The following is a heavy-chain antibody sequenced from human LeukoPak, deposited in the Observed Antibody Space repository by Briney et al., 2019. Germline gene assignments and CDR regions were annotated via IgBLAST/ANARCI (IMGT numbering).Heavy chain of an antibody. Sequence: PSETLSLTCTVSAGSISSSSHHWGWIRQSPGKGLEWIGSIFSGRTTYYNPSLKDRVTIFVVTSKNQFSLQLNSVTAADTSVYYCVRHDGRGGSTMGALDSWGQGSLVTVSS. J-gene: IGHJ4*02. CDR1: AGSISSSSHH. V-gene: IGHV4-39*01. D-gene: IGHD5/OR15-5a*01. CDR3: VRHDGRGGSTMGALDS. CDR2: IFSGRTT.